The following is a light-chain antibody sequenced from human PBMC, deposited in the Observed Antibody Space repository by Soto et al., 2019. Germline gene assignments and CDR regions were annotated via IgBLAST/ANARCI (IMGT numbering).Light chain of an antibody. CDR2: AAS. CDR1: QSISSY. V-gene: IGKV1-39*01. CDR3: RQSYSTPK. J-gene: IGKJ1*01. Sequence: DIQMTQSPSSLSASVGDRVTITCRASQSISSYLNWYQQKPGKAPKLLIYAASSLQSGVPSRFSGSGSGTDFTLTISSLQPEDFATYYCRQSYSTPKFGQGTKVDIK.